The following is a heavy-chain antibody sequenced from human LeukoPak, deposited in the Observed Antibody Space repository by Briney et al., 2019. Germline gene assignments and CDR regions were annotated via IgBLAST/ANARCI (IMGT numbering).Heavy chain of an antibody. J-gene: IGHJ5*02. D-gene: IGHD6-19*01. CDR2: IKQDGSEK. V-gene: IGHV3-7*01. CDR1: GFTFTSSG. CDR3: ARDSSGWFGH. Sequence: GGSLRLSCSASGFTFTSSGMSWVRQAPGKGLEWVANIKQDGSEKYYVDSVKGRFTISRDNAKNSLYLQMNSLRAEDTAVYYCARDSSGWFGHWGQGTLVTVSS.